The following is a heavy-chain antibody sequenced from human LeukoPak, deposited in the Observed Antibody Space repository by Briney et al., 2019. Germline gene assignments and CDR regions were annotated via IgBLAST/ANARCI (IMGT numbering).Heavy chain of an antibody. J-gene: IGHJ4*02. D-gene: IGHD2-15*01. Sequence: GESLKISCKGSGYSLTRYWIGWVRQMPGRGLEWMGIIYPGDSDPRYSPSFQGQVTISADKSISTAFLQWSSLKASDTAMYYCARRRYCSGGTCYGVDYWGQGTLVTVSS. CDR1: GYSLTRYW. CDR2: IYPGDSDP. V-gene: IGHV5-51*01. CDR3: ARRRYCSGGTCYGVDY.